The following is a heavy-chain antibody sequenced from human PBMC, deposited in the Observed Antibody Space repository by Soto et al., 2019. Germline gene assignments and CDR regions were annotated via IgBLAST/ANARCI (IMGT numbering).Heavy chain of an antibody. D-gene: IGHD3-9*01. V-gene: IGHV1-69*12. J-gene: IGHJ6*02. CDR3: ARDLGNYDILTGYRPYYYYGMDV. Sequence: QVQLVQSGAEVKKPGSSVKVSCKAPGGTFSSYAISWVRQAPGQGLEWMGGIIPIFGTANYAQKFQGRVTITADESTNTAYMELSSLRSEDTAVYYCARDLGNYDILTGYRPYYYYGMDVWGQGTTVTASS. CDR2: IIPIFGTA. CDR1: GGTFSSYA.